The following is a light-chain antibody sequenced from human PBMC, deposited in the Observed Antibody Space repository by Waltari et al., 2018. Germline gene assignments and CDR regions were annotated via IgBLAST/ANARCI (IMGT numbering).Light chain of an antibody. CDR3: CSYVGLSIYV. CDR2: EVT. J-gene: IGLJ1*01. Sequence: QSGLTQPASVSGSPGQSITISCTGTSRDVGNYNLVSWYQPYPGKAPQLLVYEVTKRASGVSDRFSGSKSGNTASRTIHGLQSEDEAVYYCCSYVGLSIYVFGSGTKVTVL. CDR1: SRDVGNYNL. V-gene: IGLV2-23*02.